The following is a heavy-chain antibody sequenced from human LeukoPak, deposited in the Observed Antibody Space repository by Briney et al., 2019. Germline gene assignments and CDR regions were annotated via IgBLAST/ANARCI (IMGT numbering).Heavy chain of an antibody. CDR2: ISYDGSNK. Sequence: PGGSLRLSSAASGFTFSSYTMHWVRPAPGKGLGWVADISYDGSNKYYADSVKGRFTISRDNSKNTLYLQMNSLRAEDTAVYYCTREGGGCSSTSCDADALDIWGQGTMVTVSS. CDR3: TREGGGCSSTSCDADALDI. J-gene: IGHJ3*02. V-gene: IGHV3-30-3*01. CDR1: GFTFSSYT. D-gene: IGHD2-2*01.